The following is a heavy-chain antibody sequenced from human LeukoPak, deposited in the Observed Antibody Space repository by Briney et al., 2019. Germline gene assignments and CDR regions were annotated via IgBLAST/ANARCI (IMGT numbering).Heavy chain of an antibody. CDR1: GYTFTSYG. D-gene: IGHD2-8*01. CDR2: ISAYNGNT. J-gene: IGHJ6*02. CDR3: ARDARDIVLMVYTYYYYYGMDV. Sequence: ASVKVSCKASGYTFTSYGISWVRQAPGQGLEGMGWISAYNGNTNYAQKLQGRVTMTTDTSTSTAYMELRSLRSDDTAVYYCARDARDIVLMVYTYYYYYGMDVWGQGTTVTVSS. V-gene: IGHV1-18*01.